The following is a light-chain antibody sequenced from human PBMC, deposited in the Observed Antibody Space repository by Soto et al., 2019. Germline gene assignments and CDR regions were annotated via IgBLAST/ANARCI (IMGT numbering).Light chain of an antibody. J-gene: IGLJ2*01. V-gene: IGLV2-14*03. Sequence: QSALTQPASVSGSPGQAITISCSGTSSDVGAFNYVSWYQQHPGKAPKLMIYDVSNRPSGVSNRFSGSKSGNTASLTISGLRAEDEADYYCSAWDDSLNAVVFGGGTKLTVL. CDR1: SSDVGAFNY. CDR3: SAWDDSLNAVV. CDR2: DVS.